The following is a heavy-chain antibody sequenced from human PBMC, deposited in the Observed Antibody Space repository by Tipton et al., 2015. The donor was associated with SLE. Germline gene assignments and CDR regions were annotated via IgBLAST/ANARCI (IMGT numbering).Heavy chain of an antibody. CDR1: GGSTSSGGYY. CDR3: GARGAFDI. Sequence: TLSLTCTVSGGSTSSGGYYWSWIRLHPGKGLEWIGYIYYSGSTYYNPPLKSRVSISLDTSKNQFSLRLSSVPAADTAVYFCGARGAFDIWGQGTMVTVSS. J-gene: IGHJ3*02. D-gene: IGHD3-16*01. V-gene: IGHV4-31*03. CDR2: IYYSGST.